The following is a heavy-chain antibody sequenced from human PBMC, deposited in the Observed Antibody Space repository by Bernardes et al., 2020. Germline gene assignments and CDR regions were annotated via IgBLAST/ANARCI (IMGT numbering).Heavy chain of an antibody. J-gene: IGHJ4*02. Sequence: GGSLRLSCAASGFTFSSYDMHWVRQAIGKGLEWVSAIGTAGDTYYPGSVKGRFTISRENAKNSLYLKMNSLRAGDTAVYYCARGDSSGYYYYFDYWGQGTLVTVSS. D-gene: IGHD3-22*01. CDR3: ARGDSSGYYYYFDY. CDR1: GFTFSSYD. V-gene: IGHV3-13*01. CDR2: IGTAGDT.